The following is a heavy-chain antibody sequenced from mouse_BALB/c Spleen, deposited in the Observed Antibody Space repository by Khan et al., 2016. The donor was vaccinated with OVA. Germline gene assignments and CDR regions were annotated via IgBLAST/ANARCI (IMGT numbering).Heavy chain of an antibody. CDR3: ARYYGDYGWYFDV. V-gene: IGHV2-9*02. Sequence: VKLEESGPGLVAPSQSLSITCTVSGFSLTSYGVHWVRQPPGKGLEWLGVIWTGGSTNYNSALMSRLSIIKDNSKSQVFLKMISMQTEYTAMYYCARYYGDYGWYFDVWGSGTTVTVSS. CDR1: GFSLTSYG. J-gene: IGHJ1*01. CDR2: IWTGGST. D-gene: IGHD2-13*01.